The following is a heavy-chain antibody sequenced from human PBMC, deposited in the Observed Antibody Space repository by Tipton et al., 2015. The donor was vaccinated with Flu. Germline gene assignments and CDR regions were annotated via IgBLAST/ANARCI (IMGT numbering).Heavy chain of an antibody. CDR3: ARGTEYYDTTSPEGAFDI. CDR2: IYHSGFT. Sequence: TLSLTCVVSGGSISSGGYCWSWIRQPPGKGLEWIGHIYHSGFTNYNPSLESRVTMSVDTSKNQFFLKLSSVTAADTAMYYCARGTEYYDTTSPEGAFDIWGQGTMVTVSS. J-gene: IGHJ3*02. CDR1: GGSISSGGYC. D-gene: IGHD3-22*01. V-gene: IGHV4-30-2*01.